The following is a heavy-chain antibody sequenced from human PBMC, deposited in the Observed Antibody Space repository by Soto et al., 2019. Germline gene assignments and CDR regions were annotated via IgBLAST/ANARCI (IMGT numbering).Heavy chain of an antibody. J-gene: IGHJ4*02. V-gene: IGHV1-3*05. CDR3: ARDRNYVWGSYRPRYYFDY. Sequence: QVQLVQSGAEEXXPGASVKVSCKASGYTFANYAIHWVRQAPGQRLEWMGWINAGNGNTKYSQKFQDRVTIIRDTSASTAYMELNSLRSEDTAVYYCARDRNYVWGSYRPRYYFDYWGQGTLVTVSS. CDR1: GYTFANYA. CDR2: INAGNGNT. D-gene: IGHD3-16*02.